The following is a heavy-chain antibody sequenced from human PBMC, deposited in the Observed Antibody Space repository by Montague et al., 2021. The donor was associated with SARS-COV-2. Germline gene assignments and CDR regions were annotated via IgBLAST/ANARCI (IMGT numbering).Heavy chain of an antibody. CDR1: GGSISSYY. D-gene: IGHD3-22*01. V-gene: IGHV4-59*08. Sequence: SETLSLTCTVSGGSISSYYWSWIRQPPGKGLEWIGYIYYNGSTNYNPSLKSRVTISVDTSKNQFSLKLSSVTAADTAVYYCARQYYDSSGEDAFDIWGQGTMVTVSS. CDR2: IYYNGST. J-gene: IGHJ3*02. CDR3: ARQYYDSSGEDAFDI.